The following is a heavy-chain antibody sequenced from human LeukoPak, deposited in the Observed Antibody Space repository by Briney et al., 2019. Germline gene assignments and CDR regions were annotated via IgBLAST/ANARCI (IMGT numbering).Heavy chain of an antibody. CDR1: GGSISSSSYY. Sequence: SETLSLTCTVSGGSISSSSYYWGWIRQPPGKGLEWIGSIYYSGSTYYNPSLKSRVTISVDTSKNQFSLKLSSVTAADTAVYYCARGMTYYYDKTAFDIWGQGTMVTVSS. CDR3: ARGMTYYYDKTAFDI. J-gene: IGHJ3*02. CDR2: IYYSGST. D-gene: IGHD3-22*01. V-gene: IGHV4-39*07.